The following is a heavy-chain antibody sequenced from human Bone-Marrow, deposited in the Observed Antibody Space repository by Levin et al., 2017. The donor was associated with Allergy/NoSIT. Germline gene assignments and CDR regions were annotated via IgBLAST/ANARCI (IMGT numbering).Heavy chain of an antibody. CDR3: ARNAKLAYASLPTGGMDV. J-gene: IGHJ6*02. D-gene: IGHD4-17*01. CDR2: IGTAGDT. Sequence: GGSLRLTCAASGFTFSSYDMHWVRHAQGKGQEWVSVIGTAGDTYYPGSVKGRFTISRENAKNSLYLQMNSLRAGDTAVYYCARNAKLAYASLPTGGMDVWGQGTTVTVSS. V-gene: IGHV3-13*01. CDR1: GFTFSSYD.